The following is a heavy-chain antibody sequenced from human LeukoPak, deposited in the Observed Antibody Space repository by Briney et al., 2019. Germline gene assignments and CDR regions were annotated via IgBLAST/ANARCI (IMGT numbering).Heavy chain of an antibody. CDR1: GGSVSSSSYY. Sequence: SETLSLTCAVSGGSVSSSSYYWGWIRQSPGKGLECIGIISESEPHYFNPSLKSRVSISVDTSKNQISLKLNSVTPEDTAVYYCARAYSSGWENFDYWGQGTLVTVSS. J-gene: IGHJ4*02. CDR3: ARAYSSGWENFDY. V-gene: IGHV4-39*01. CDR2: ISESEPH. D-gene: IGHD6-19*01.